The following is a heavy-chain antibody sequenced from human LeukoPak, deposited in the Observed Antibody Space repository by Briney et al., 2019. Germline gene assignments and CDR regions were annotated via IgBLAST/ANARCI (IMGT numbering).Heavy chain of an antibody. CDR2: ISGSGGSI. CDR1: GFTFSSYA. D-gene: IGHD3-16*02. Sequence: PGGSLRLSCAASGFTFSSYAMSWVRQAPGKGLEWVSAISGSGGSIYYADSVKGRFTISRHNAKNSLYLQMNSLRAEDTAVYYCARVPAGVIGMKDAFDIRGQGTMVTVPS. CDR3: ARVPAGVIGMKDAFDI. V-gene: IGHV3-23*01. J-gene: IGHJ3*02.